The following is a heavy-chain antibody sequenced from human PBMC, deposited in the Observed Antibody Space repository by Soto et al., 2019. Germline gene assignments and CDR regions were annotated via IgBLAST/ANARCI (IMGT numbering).Heavy chain of an antibody. V-gene: IGHV1-3*05. CDR3: ARGGGGPVDWFDP. CDR1: GYTFTSYA. D-gene: IGHD2-15*01. J-gene: IGHJ5*02. Sequence: QVQLVQSGAEEKKPGASVKVSCKASGYTFTSYAMHWVRQAPGQRLEWMGWINAGNGNTKYSQKFQGRVTITRDTSASTAYMELSSLRFEDTAVYYCARGGGGPVDWFDPWGQGTLVTVSS. CDR2: INAGNGNT.